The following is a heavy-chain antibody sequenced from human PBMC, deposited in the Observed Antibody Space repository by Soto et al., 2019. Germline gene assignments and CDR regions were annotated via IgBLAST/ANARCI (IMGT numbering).Heavy chain of an antibody. CDR2: ISYDGSNK. CDR3: AKDGTPGIAVAGDLDY. J-gene: IGHJ4*02. D-gene: IGHD6-19*01. CDR1: GFTFSSYG. Sequence: QVQLVESGGGVVQPGRSLRLSCAASGFTFSSYGMHWVRQAPGKGLEWVAVISYDGSNKYYADSVKGRFTISRDNSKNTLYLQMNSLRAEDTAVYYCAKDGTPGIAVAGDLDYWGQGTLVTVSS. V-gene: IGHV3-30*18.